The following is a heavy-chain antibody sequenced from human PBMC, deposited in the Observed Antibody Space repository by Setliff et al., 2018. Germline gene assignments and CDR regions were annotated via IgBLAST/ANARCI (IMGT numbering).Heavy chain of an antibody. Sequence: GGSLRLSCGASGFTYNNDWVSWVRQAPGKGLEWLASINPDGSEKYYVDSVKGRFTISRDNAKNSLSLHMNSLRTEDTAVYYCFGAGTCSYWGQGTQVTVSS. D-gene: IGHD3-16*01. CDR2: INPDGSEK. V-gene: IGHV3-7*01. CDR1: GFTYNNDW. J-gene: IGHJ4*02. CDR3: FGAGTCSY.